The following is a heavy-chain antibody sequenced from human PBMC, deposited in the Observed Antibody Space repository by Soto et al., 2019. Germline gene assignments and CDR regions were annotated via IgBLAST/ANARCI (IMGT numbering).Heavy chain of an antibody. Sequence: SETLSLTCTVSGGSISRGAYYWSWIRQHPGKGLEWIGYIYYSGSTYYNPSLKSRVTISIDTSKNQFSLKLSSLTAADTAVYYCAVDTTIGGPNWFDPWGQGTLVTVSS. J-gene: IGHJ5*02. CDR3: AVDTTIGGPNWFDP. D-gene: IGHD5-18*01. V-gene: IGHV4-31*03. CDR2: IYYSGST. CDR1: GGSISRGAYY.